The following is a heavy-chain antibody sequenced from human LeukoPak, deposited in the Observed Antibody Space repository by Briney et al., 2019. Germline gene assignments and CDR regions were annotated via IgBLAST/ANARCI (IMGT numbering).Heavy chain of an antibody. J-gene: IGHJ6*03. V-gene: IGHV4-34*01. CDR2: INHSGST. Sequence: PSETLSLTCAVYGGSFSGYYWSWIRQPPGKGLEWIGEINHSGSTNYNPSLKSRVTISVDTSKNQFSLKLSSVTAADTAVYYCARPPSGGSSWFEGYYYYYMDVWGKGTTVTVSS. CDR1: GGSFSGYY. D-gene: IGHD6-13*01. CDR3: ARPPSGGSSWFEGYYYYYMDV.